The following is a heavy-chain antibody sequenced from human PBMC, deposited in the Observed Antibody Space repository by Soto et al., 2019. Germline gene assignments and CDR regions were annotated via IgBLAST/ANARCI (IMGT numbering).Heavy chain of an antibody. D-gene: IGHD3-22*01. Sequence: SGPTLVNPTQTLTLTCTFSGFSFSTSGMCVSWIRQPPGKALEWLALIDWDDDKFYLTSLKTRLTISRDTSKNQVVLTITNMDPLDTATYYCARNFYDTGNHYARIDYWGPGTLVTVSS. CDR3: ARNFYDTGNHYARIDY. J-gene: IGHJ4*02. V-gene: IGHV2-70*01. CDR2: IDWDDDK. CDR1: GFSFSTSGMC.